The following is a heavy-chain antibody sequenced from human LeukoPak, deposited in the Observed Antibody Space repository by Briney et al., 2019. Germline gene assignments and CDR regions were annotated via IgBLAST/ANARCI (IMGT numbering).Heavy chain of an antibody. V-gene: IGHV4-59*01. CDR2: IYYSGST. CDR3: ARSPDGFAGGYCSSTSCLFDY. J-gene: IGHJ4*02. Sequence: PSETLSLTCTVSGGSISSYYWSWIRQPPGKGLEWIGYIYYSGSTNYNPSLKSRVTISVDTSKNQFSLKLSSVTAADTAVYYCARSPDGFAGGYCSSTSCLFDYWGQGTLVTVSS. CDR1: GGSISSYY. D-gene: IGHD2-2*01.